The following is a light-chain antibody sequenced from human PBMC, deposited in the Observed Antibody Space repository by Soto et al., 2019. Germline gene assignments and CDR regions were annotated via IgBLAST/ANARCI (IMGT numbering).Light chain of an antibody. Sequence: EIVMTQSPATLSVSPGERATLSCRASQSVSSNLAWYQQKPGQAPRLLIYGISSRATGISDRFSGSGSGTDFTLTISRLEPEDFVVYYCQQYSTLPHTFGQGTKLEVK. CDR1: QSVSSN. J-gene: IGKJ2*01. V-gene: IGKV3-20*01. CDR3: QQYSTLPHT. CDR2: GIS.